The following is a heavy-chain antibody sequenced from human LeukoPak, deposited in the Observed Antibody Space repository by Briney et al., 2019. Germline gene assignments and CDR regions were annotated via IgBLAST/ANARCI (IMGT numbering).Heavy chain of an antibody. Sequence: GGSLRLSCAASGFTFSSFSMSWVRQAPGKGLEWVANIKQDGSEKYYVDYVKGRFTISRDNAKNSLFLEMNSLRAEDTAVYYCARVWDSGWLHFDYWGQGTLVTVSS. CDR1: GFTFSSFS. D-gene: IGHD6-19*01. V-gene: IGHV3-7*04. CDR3: ARVWDSGWLHFDY. J-gene: IGHJ4*02. CDR2: IKQDGSEK.